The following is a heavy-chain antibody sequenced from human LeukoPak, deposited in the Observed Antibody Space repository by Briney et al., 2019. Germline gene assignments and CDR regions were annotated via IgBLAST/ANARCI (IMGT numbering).Heavy chain of an antibody. V-gene: IGHV1-46*01. CDR2: INPSGGST. D-gene: IGHD1-14*01. CDR3: VRVPPGTTIYAY. Sequence: ASVKVSCKASGYTFTSYYMHWVRQAPGQGLEWMGIINPSGGSTSYAQKFQGRVTMTRDTSTSTVYMELSSLRSEDTAIYYCVRVPPGTTIYAYWGQGTLVTVSS. J-gene: IGHJ4*02. CDR1: GYTFTSYY.